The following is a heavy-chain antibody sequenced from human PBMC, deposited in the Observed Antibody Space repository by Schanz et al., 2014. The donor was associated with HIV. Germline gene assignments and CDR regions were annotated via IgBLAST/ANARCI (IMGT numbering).Heavy chain of an antibody. CDR3: ARNPYQLLPFDS. CDR2: IKPNSGDT. Sequence: QVQLVQSGAEVKKPGSSVKVSCELSGDTFSSHAISWVRQAPGQGLEWMGWIKPNSGDTYYAQKFQGKVTMTRDTSITTASLELSRLRSDDTAVYFCARNPYQLLPFDSWGQGTLVTVSS. J-gene: IGHJ4*02. D-gene: IGHD2-15*01. V-gene: IGHV1-2*02. CDR1: GDTFSSHA.